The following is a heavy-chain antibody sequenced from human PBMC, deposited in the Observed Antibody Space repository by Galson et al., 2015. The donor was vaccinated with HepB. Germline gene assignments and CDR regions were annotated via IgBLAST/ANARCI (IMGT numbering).Heavy chain of an antibody. CDR3: ARVTYFDWGEHFDY. CDR2: ISYDGSNK. V-gene: IGHV3-30*04. CDR1: GFTFSSYA. Sequence: SLRLSCAASGFTFSSYAMHWVRQAPGKGLEWVAVISYDGSNKYYADSVKGPFTISRDNSKNTLYLQMNSLRAEDTAVYYCARVTYFDWGEHFDYWGQGTLVTVSS. J-gene: IGHJ4*02. D-gene: IGHD3-9*01.